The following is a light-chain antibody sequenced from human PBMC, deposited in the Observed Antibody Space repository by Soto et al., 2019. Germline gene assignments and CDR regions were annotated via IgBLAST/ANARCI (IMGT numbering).Light chain of an antibody. Sequence: QSALTQPRSVSGSPGQSVTISCTGTSSDVGGYNYVSWYQQHPGKAPKLMIYDVSKRPSGVPDRFSGSKSVNTASLTISGLRAEDEADYYCCSYAGGLTSAGYVFGTATKVTVL. V-gene: IGLV2-11*01. J-gene: IGLJ1*01. CDR1: SSDVGGYNY. CDR3: CSYAGGLTSAGYV. CDR2: DVS.